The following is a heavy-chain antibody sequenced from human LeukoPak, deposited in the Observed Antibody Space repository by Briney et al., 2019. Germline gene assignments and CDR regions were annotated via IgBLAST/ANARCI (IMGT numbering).Heavy chain of an antibody. CDR1: GYTFTGYY. CDR2: ISPNSGGT. J-gene: IGHJ4*02. CDR3: ARDNDDGGKDY. Sequence: GASVKVSCKASGYTFTGYYMHWLRQAPGQGLEWMGWISPNSGGTNYAHKFEGRVTMTRDTSISAAYMELSSLRSDDTAMYYCARDNDDGGKDYWGQGTLVTVST. V-gene: IGHV1-2*07. D-gene: IGHD3-16*01.